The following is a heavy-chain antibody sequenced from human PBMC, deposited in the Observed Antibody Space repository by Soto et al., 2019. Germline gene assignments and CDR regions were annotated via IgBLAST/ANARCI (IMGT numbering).Heavy chain of an antibody. Sequence: VKVSCKASGYTFTSYGISWVRQAPGQGLEWMGWISAYNGNTNYAQKLQGRVTMTTDTSTSTAYMELRSLRSDDTAVYYCARDDPREGVLLWFGNYYYYGMDVWGQGTTVTVSS. D-gene: IGHD3-10*01. V-gene: IGHV1-18*01. CDR3: ARDDPREGVLLWFGNYYYYGMDV. J-gene: IGHJ6*02. CDR2: ISAYNGNT. CDR1: GYTFTSYG.